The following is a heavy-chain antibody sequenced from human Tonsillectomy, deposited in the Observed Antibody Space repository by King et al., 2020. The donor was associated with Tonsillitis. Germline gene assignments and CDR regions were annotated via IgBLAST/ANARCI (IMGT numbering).Heavy chain of an antibody. CDR2: IYYNGDT. Sequence: QLQESGPGLVKPSQTLSLTCTVSGVSINNGAYYWTWIRQHPGKGLEWIGYIYYNGDTYYNPSLQSLLTISVDTSGNQFSLYVSSVIAADTAVYYCARVVTATTNPYFDYWGQGALVTVSS. CDR1: GVSINNGAYY. V-gene: IGHV4-31*01. CDR3: ARVVTATTNPYFDY. D-gene: IGHD1-26*01. J-gene: IGHJ4*02.